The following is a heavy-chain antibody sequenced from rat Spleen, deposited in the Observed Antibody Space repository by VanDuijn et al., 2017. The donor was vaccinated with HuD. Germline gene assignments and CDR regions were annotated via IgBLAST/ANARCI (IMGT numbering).Heavy chain of an antibody. J-gene: IGHJ2*01. CDR2: ITNASGRT. CDR3: ARGGFFRY. Sequence: EVQLVESGGGLVQPGGSLKLSCVASGFTFNNYWMTWIRQVPGKGLEWVASITNASGRTYYPDAVKGRFTVSRDTAKNILNQQMNSLRSEETATYYCARGGFFRYWGQGVMVTVSS. D-gene: IGHD1-6*01. CDR1: GFTFNNYW. V-gene: IGHV5-31*01.